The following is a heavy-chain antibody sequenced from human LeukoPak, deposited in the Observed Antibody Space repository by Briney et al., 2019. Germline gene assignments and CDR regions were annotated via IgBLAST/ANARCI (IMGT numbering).Heavy chain of an antibody. CDR2: IIPILGIA. CDR3: ARVLEVNWFDP. CDR1: GGTFSSYA. D-gene: IGHD3-3*01. Sequence: SVKVSCKASGGTFSSYAISWVRQAPGQGLEWMGRIIPILGIANYAQKFQGRVTITADKSTSTAYMELSSLRAEDTAVYYCARVLEVNWFDPWGQGTLVTVSS. V-gene: IGHV1-69*04. J-gene: IGHJ5*02.